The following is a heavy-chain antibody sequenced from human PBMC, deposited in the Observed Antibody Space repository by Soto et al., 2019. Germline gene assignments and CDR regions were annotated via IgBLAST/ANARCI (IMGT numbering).Heavy chain of an antibody. V-gene: IGHV4-30-2*01. J-gene: IGHJ6*02. D-gene: IGHD3-10*01. CDR2: IYHSGST. Sequence: SETLSLTCAVSGGSISSGGYSWSWIRQPPGKGLEWIGYIYHSGSTYYNPSLKSRVTISVDRSKNQFSLKLSSVTAADTAVYSCARSTYYYGSAAMDVWGQGTTVTVS. CDR3: ARSTYYYGSAAMDV. CDR1: GGSISSGGYS.